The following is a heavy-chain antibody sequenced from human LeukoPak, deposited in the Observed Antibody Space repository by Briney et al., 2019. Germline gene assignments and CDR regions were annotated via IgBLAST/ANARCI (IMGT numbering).Heavy chain of an antibody. V-gene: IGHV3-30-3*01. Sequence: PGGSLRLSCAASGFTFSSYAMHWVRQAPGKGLEWVAVISYDGSNKYYADSVKGRFTISRDNSKNTLYLQMNSLRAEDTAVYYCARALHYYDHKGGGFDYWGQGTLVTVSS. D-gene: IGHD3-22*01. CDR3: ARALHYYDHKGGGFDY. CDR1: GFTFSSYA. CDR2: ISYDGSNK. J-gene: IGHJ4*02.